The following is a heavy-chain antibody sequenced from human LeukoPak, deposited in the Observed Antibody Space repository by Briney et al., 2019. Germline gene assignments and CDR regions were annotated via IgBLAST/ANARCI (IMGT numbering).Heavy chain of an antibody. D-gene: IGHD6-6*01. V-gene: IGHV1-18*01. CDR2: RSIYNGNT. J-gene: IGHJ4*02. CDR3: ARGGPFPSGSSSGEYYLDY. Sequence: GASVKVSCKASGYDFINYGISWVRQAPGQGLEWMGWRSIYNGNTDYKLQGRVTMTTDTSTSTAYTEVRSLRSDDTAVYYCARGGPFPSGSSSGEYYLDYWGQGTLVTVSS. CDR1: GYDFINYG.